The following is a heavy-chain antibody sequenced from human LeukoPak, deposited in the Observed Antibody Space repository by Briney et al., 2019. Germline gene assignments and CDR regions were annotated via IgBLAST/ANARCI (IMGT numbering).Heavy chain of an antibody. J-gene: IGHJ4*02. Sequence: SETLSLTCTVSGGSVSSRRYYCTWIRQPPRKGLELFGYIYYSGRTNYYPSLKRRLTISLDDSKNQFPLKLSSVTAADTAVYYCGRDGSSSEGFDYWGQGTLVTVSS. CDR1: GGSVSSRRYY. V-gene: IGHV4-61*01. D-gene: IGHD6-6*01. CDR2: IYYSGRT. CDR3: GRDGSSSEGFDY.